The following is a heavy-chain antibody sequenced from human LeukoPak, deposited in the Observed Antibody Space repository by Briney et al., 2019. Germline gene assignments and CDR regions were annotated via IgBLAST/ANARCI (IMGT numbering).Heavy chain of an antibody. Sequence: EASVKVSCKASGYTFTGYYMHWVRQAPGQGLEWMGWINPNSGGTNYAQKFQGRVTMTRDTSISTAYMELSRLRSDDTAVYYCARDARVSPGIVVVVAAPNHDAFDIWGQGTMVTVSS. V-gene: IGHV1-2*02. CDR1: GYTFTGYY. D-gene: IGHD2-15*01. CDR3: ARDARVSPGIVVVVAAPNHDAFDI. CDR2: INPNSGGT. J-gene: IGHJ3*02.